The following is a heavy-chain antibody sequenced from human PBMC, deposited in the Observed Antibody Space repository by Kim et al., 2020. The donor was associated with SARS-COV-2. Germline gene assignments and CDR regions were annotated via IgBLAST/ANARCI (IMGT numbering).Heavy chain of an antibody. D-gene: IGHD6-13*01. J-gene: IGHJ4*02. Sequence: GSTNYNPSLKSRVTISVDTSKNQFSLKLSSVTAADTAVYYCARGLSWFDYWGQGTLVTVSS. V-gene: IGHV4-59*09. CDR2: GST. CDR3: ARGLSWFDY.